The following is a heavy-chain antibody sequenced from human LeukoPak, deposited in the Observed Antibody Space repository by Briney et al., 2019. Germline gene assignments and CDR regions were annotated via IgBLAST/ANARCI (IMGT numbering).Heavy chain of an antibody. CDR3: ARGRGYCSGGSCYQFDY. CDR1: GGSISSYY. V-gene: IGHV4-4*07. D-gene: IGHD2-15*01. J-gene: IGHJ4*02. Sequence: SETLSLTCTVSGGSISSYYWSWIRQPAGKGLEWIGRIYSSGSTNYNPSLKSRVTMSVDTSKNQFSLKLTSVTAADTAVYYCARGRGYCSGGSCYQFDYWGQGTLVTVSS. CDR2: IYSSGST.